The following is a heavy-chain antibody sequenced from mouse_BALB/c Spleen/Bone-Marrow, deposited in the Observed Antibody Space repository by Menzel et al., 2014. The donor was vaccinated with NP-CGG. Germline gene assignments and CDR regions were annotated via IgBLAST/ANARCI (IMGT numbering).Heavy chain of an antibody. CDR2: ISDGSSTI. J-gene: IGHJ2*01. CDR1: GFTFSSFG. CDR3: ARLDVGGY. V-gene: IGHV5-17*02. Sequence: DVKLVESGGGLVQPGGSRKLSCAASGFTFSSFGMHWVRQVPEKGLEWAAYISDGSSTIYYADTVKGRFTISRDNPKNTLFLQMTSLRSEDTAMYYCARLDVGGYWGQGTTLTVSS.